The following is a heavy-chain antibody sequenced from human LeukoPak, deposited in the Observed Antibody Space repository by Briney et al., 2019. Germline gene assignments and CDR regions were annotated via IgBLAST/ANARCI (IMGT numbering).Heavy chain of an antibody. V-gene: IGHV4-34*01. Sequence: SETLSLTCAVYGGSFSGYYWSWIRQPPGKGLEWIGEINHSGSTNYNPSLKSRVTISIDTSKNQFSLKLSSVTAADTAVYYCAGRMYAVAKYGVKGTSVDWGQGTLVTVSS. D-gene: IGHD6-19*01. CDR1: GGSFSGYY. CDR3: AGRMYAVAKYGVKGTSVD. CDR2: INHSGST. J-gene: IGHJ4*02.